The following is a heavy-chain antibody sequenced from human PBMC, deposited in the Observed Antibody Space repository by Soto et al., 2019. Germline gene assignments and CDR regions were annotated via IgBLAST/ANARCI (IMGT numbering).Heavy chain of an antibody. Sequence: GGSLRLSCAASGFTFSDYCMSWVRQPPGKGLEWVATIKQDENEKYYVDSVKGRFTISRDNAKNSPSLQMNSLRAEDTAVYYCARENRYSSSPRFAPRGQGTLVTVSS. CDR2: IKQDENEK. CDR1: GFTFSDYC. V-gene: IGHV3-7*04. CDR3: ARENRYSSSPRFAP. D-gene: IGHD6-19*01. J-gene: IGHJ5*02.